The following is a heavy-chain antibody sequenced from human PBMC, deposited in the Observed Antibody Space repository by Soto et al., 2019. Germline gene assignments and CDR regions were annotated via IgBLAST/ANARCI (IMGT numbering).Heavy chain of an antibody. Sequence: QVQLVQSGAEVKKPGASVKVSCKASGYTFTGYYMHWVRQAPGQGLEWMGWINPNSGGTNYAQKFQGRVTMPKDTAISTADMELSRVRSDVTAVYYCARGGRGIVLMVYGNWFDPWGQGTLVTVSS. V-gene: IGHV1-2*02. CDR3: ARGGRGIVLMVYGNWFDP. J-gene: IGHJ5*02. CDR2: INPNSGGT. D-gene: IGHD2-8*01. CDR1: GYTFTGYY.